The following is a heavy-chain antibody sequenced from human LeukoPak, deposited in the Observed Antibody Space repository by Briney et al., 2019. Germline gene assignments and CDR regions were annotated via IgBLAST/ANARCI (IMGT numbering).Heavy chain of an antibody. J-gene: IGHJ6*03. V-gene: IGHV1-2*02. CDR1: GYTFTGYY. Sequence: ASVKVSCKASGYTFTGYYMHWVRQAPGQGLEWMGWINPNSGGTNYAQKLQGRVTMTTDTSTSTAYMELRSLRSDDTAVYYCARDTAMVTHMDVWGKGTTVTVSS. CDR2: INPNSGGT. D-gene: IGHD5-18*01. CDR3: ARDTAMVTHMDV.